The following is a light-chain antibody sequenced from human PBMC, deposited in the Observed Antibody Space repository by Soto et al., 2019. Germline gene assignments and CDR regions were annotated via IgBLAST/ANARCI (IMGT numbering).Light chain of an antibody. CDR1: QSITNN. CDR2: GAS. Sequence: EIVMTQSPATLSVSPGERATLSCRASQSITNNLAWYQQKPGQAPRLIIYGASTRATAIPARFSGSGFGTELPLTISSLQSEDFVVYYCQQYNEWPPSTFGQGTQVEI. CDR3: QQYNEWPPST. V-gene: IGKV3-15*01. J-gene: IGKJ2*01.